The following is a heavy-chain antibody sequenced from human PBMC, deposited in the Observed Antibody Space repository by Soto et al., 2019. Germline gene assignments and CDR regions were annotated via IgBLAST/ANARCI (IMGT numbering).Heavy chain of an antibody. J-gene: IGHJ4*02. D-gene: IGHD6-19*01. V-gene: IGHV3-33*01. CDR1: GFTFSSYG. CDR2: IWYDGSNK. Sequence: GGSLRLSCAASGFTFSSYGMHWVRQAPGKGLEWVAVIWYDGSNKYYADSVKGRFTISRDNSKNTLYLQMNSLRAEDTAVYYCARGYGYSSGWYVGQYYFDYWGQGT. CDR3: ARGYGYSSGWYVGQYYFDY.